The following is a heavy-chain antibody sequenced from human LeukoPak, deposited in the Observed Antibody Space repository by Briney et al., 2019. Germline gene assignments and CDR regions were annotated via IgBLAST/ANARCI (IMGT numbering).Heavy chain of an antibody. CDR3: VRDHDILTGYGDAFDI. V-gene: IGHV3-21*01. CDR1: GFTFSSYS. Sequence: GGSLRLSCAASGFTFSSYSMNWVRQAPGNGLEWVSSISSSSSYIYYADSVKGRFIISRDNAKNSLYLQMNSLRAEDTAVYYCVRDHDILTGYGDAFDIWGQGTMVTVSS. J-gene: IGHJ3*02. D-gene: IGHD3-9*01. CDR2: ISSSSSYI.